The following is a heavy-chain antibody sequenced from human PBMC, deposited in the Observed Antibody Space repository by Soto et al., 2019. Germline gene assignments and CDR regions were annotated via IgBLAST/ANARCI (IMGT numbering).Heavy chain of an antibody. J-gene: IGHJ6*02. CDR2: ISPYNDDT. Sequence: QAQLVQSGAEVKKPGASVKVSCKASGYRFSSYGISWVRQAPGQGLEWLGWISPYNDDTKYAQKLQGRVTMTTDTSTSTAYMDLRSLSSDDTAVYYCARGGYYDSSGSRNYHYYGMNVWGQGTTITVSS. V-gene: IGHV1-18*01. D-gene: IGHD3-22*01. CDR3: ARGGYYDSSGSRNYHYYGMNV. CDR1: GYRFSSYG.